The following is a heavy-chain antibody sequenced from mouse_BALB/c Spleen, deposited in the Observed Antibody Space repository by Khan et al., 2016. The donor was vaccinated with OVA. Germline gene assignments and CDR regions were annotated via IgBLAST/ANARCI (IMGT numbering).Heavy chain of an antibody. D-gene: IGHD2-3*01. CDR2: ISYSGST. CDR3: ARDGSRDNYAMDY. V-gene: IGHV3-2*02. CDR1: GYSITSDYA. J-gene: IGHJ4*01. Sequence: EVQLQESGPGLVKPSQSLSLTCTVTGYSITSDYAWNWIRQFPGNKLEWMGYISYSGSTNYNPALKSRISITRDTSKKQFFLQLNSLTTEDNGTIDGARDGSRDNYAMDYWGQGTSVTVSS.